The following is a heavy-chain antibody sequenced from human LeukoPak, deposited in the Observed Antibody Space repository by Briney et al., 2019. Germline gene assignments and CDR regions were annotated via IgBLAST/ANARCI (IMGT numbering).Heavy chain of an antibody. Sequence: GESLKISCKGSGYSFTSYWISWVRQMPGKGLEWMGRIDPSDSCTNYSPSFQGHVTISADKSISTAYLQWSSLKASDTAMYYCARGYCSSTSCQGSSYYYGMDVWGKGTTVTVSS. D-gene: IGHD2-2*01. CDR3: ARGYCSSTSCQGSSYYYGMDV. CDR1: GYSFTSYW. J-gene: IGHJ6*04. V-gene: IGHV5-10-1*01. CDR2: IDPSDSCT.